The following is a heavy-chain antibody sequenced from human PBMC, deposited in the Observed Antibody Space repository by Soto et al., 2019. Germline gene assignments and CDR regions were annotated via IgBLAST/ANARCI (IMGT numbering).Heavy chain of an antibody. J-gene: IGHJ4*01. CDR1: GFTFSSYW. Sequence: GGSXRLSCAASGFTFSSYWMHWVRQAPGKGLMWVSRIHNDGSTTRYADSVKGRFTISRDNAKNTLYPQMSSLRVEDTAVYYCARDNWNSYWGQGTLVTLSS. V-gene: IGHV3-74*01. D-gene: IGHD1-7*01. CDR3: ARDNWNSY. CDR2: IHNDGSTT.